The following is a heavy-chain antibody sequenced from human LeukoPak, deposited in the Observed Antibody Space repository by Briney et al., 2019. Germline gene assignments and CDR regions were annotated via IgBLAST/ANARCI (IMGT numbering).Heavy chain of an antibody. Sequence: GGSLRLSCAASGVTFSTFEVNWVRQAPGKGLEWVSFISSSGSTIFYADSVKGRFTISRDNARNSLYLQMNSLRAEDTAAYYCAKDDSSGSYPLDYWGREPWSPSPQ. CDR1: GVTFSTFE. V-gene: IGHV3-48*03. CDR2: ISSSGSTI. D-gene: IGHD3-10*01. CDR3: AKDDSSGSYPLDY. J-gene: IGHJ4*02.